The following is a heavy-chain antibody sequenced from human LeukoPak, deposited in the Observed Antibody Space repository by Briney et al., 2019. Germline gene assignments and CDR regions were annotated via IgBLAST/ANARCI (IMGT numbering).Heavy chain of an antibody. D-gene: IGHD3-10*01. Sequence: GGSLRLSCAASGFTFSSYAMSWVRQAPGRGLEWVSIVSDSGSSTYHADSVKGRFTISRDNSKNTLYLQMNSLRAEDSAIYYCAKRVSYSSGSHFDYWGQGTLVTVSS. CDR1: GFTFSSYA. CDR2: VSDSGSST. J-gene: IGHJ4*02. V-gene: IGHV3-23*01. CDR3: AKRVSYSSGSHFDY.